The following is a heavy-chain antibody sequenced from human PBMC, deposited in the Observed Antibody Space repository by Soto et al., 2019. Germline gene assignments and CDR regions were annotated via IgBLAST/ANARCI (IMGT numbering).Heavy chain of an antibody. CDR2: ISFSGDYI. Sequence: PGGSLRRCFAVSGFPLGKYGMNWVRQAPGKGLELVSSISFSGDYIYYADSVKGRFNISRDNARNSLYLQMNRLRAGDTAVYYCARVSLREKYGMDVWGQGTTVNVSS. J-gene: IGHJ6*02. CDR3: ARVSLREKYGMDV. V-gene: IGHV3-21*04. D-gene: IGHD3-16*01. CDR1: GFPLGKYG.